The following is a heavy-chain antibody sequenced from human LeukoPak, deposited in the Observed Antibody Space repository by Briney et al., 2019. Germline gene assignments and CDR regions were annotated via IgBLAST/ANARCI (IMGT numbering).Heavy chain of an antibody. J-gene: IGHJ3*02. D-gene: IGHD6-19*01. Sequence: GGSLRLACAASGFTFSNYWMSWVRQAPGKGLEWVANMKQDGSEKYYVDSVKGRFTISRDNAKNSLCLQMNSLRAEDTAVYYCARSLAAGFDIWGQGTMVTASS. CDR2: MKQDGSEK. CDR1: GFTFSNYW. V-gene: IGHV3-7*04. CDR3: ARSLAAGFDI.